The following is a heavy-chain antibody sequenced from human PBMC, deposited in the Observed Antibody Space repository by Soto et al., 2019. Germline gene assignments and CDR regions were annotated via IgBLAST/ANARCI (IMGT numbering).Heavy chain of an antibody. Sequence: QVQLQESGPGLVKPSETLSLTCTVSGGSVSSVSYYWSWIRQPPGKGLEWIGYIYYSGSTKYNPYLTGRVTTSVATSKHQFSLKLSSVTAADTAVYYCARDRLRYDLRYYYYAMDVWGQGTTVTVSS. CDR3: ARDRLRYDLRYYYYAMDV. CDR2: IYYSGST. D-gene: IGHD3-3*01. V-gene: IGHV4-61*01. J-gene: IGHJ6*02. CDR1: GGSVSSVSYY.